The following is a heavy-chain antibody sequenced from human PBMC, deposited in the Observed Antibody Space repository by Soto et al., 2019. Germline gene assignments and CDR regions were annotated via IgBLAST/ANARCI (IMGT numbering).Heavy chain of an antibody. V-gene: IGHV4-59*01. CDR1: GGSISSYY. D-gene: IGHD3-16*02. CDR3: ARALSMNWFDP. CDR2: IYYSGST. Sequence: SETLSLTCTVSGGSISSYYWSWIRQPPGKGLEWIGYIYYSGSTNYNPSLKSRVTISVDTSKNQFSLKLSSVTAADTAVYYCARALSMNWFDPWGQGTLVTVSP. J-gene: IGHJ5*02.